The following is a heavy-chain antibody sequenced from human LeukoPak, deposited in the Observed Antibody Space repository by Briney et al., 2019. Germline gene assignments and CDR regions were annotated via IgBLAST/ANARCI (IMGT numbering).Heavy chain of an antibody. V-gene: IGHV4-61*02. CDR2: IYTSGST. D-gene: IGHD3-22*01. Sequence: PSETLSLTCTVSGGSISSGSYYWSWIRQPAGKGLEWIGRIYTSGSTNYNPSLKSRVTISVDTSKNQFSLKLSSVTAADTAVYYCARVWYYDSSGYSPSGKYMDVWGKGTTVTISS. CDR1: GGSISSGSYY. J-gene: IGHJ6*03. CDR3: ARVWYYDSSGYSPSGKYMDV.